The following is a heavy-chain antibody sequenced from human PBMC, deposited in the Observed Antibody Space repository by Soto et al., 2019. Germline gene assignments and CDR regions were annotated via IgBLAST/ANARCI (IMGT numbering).Heavy chain of an antibody. V-gene: IGHV4-34*01. J-gene: IGHJ2*01. D-gene: IGHD3-9*01. CDR1: GGSFSGYY. CDR3: ARESHDILTGPPWVWYFDL. CDR2: INDRGSI. Sequence: QVQLQQWGAGPLRPLETLSLTCGVSGGSFSGYYWAWIRQSPGKGLVWIGEINDRGSINYNPSLKSRVSISVDTSKNHSSLTLRSVTAADTAVYYCARESHDILTGPPWVWYFDLWGRGTLVTVSS.